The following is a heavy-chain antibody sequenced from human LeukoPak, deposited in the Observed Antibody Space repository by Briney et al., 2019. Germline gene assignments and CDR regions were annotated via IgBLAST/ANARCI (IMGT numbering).Heavy chain of an antibody. D-gene: IGHD3-22*01. CDR1: GFTFSSYS. CDR3: ASYDSSGYYQEYFQH. V-gene: IGHV3-21*01. Sequence: GGSLRLSCAASGFTFSSYSMNWVRQAPGKGLEWVSSISSSSYIYYADSVKGRFTISRDNAKNSLYLQMNSLRAEDTAVYYCASYDSSGYYQEYFQHWGQGTLVTVSS. J-gene: IGHJ1*01. CDR2: ISSSSYI.